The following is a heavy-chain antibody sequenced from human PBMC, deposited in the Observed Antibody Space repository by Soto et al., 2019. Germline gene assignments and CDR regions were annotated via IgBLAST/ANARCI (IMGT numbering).Heavy chain of an antibody. Sequence: GASVKVSCKVSGYTLTELSMHWVRQAPGKGHEWMGGFDPEDGETIYAQKLQGRVTMTEDTSTDTAYMELSSLRTEDTAVYYCATDRLTPYYYDSSGYQAFDIWGQGTMVTVSS. CDR2: FDPEDGET. CDR1: GYTLTELS. CDR3: ATDRLTPYYYDSSGYQAFDI. D-gene: IGHD3-22*01. V-gene: IGHV1-24*01. J-gene: IGHJ3*02.